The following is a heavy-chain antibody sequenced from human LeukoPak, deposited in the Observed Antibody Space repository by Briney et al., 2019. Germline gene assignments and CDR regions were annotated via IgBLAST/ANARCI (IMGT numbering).Heavy chain of an antibody. CDR2: MSYGRSNE. V-gene: IGHV3-30*04. CDR1: GFTFNTYT. Sequence: GRSLRLSCAASGFTFNTYTMHWVRQAPGEGLQWVALMSYGRSNEHYADSVKGRFTISRDNSKNTLYLQMTSLRLEDTAVYYCAREGSRSDDAFDIWGQGTLVTVSS. CDR3: AREGSRSDDAFDI. J-gene: IGHJ3*02.